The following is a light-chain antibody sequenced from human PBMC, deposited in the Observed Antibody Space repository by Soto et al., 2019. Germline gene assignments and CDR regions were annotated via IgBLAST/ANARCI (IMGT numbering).Light chain of an antibody. Sequence: DIQMTHSPSSLSASVWDRVTITCRASQSISSYLNWYQQKPGKAPKLLIYAASSLQSGVPSRFSGSGSGTDFTLTISSLQPEDFATYYCQQSYSTPTFGQGTKVE. CDR1: QSISSY. CDR2: AAS. CDR3: QQSYSTPT. V-gene: IGKV1-39*01. J-gene: IGKJ1*01.